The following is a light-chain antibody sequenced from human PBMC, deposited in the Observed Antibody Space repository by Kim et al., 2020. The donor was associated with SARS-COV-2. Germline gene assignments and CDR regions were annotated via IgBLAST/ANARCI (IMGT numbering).Light chain of an antibody. V-gene: IGLV2-14*01. Sequence: QSALTQPASVSGSPGQSITISCTGTSSDVGGYNYVSWYQLHPGKAPKLMIYDVSKRPSGVSNRFSGSKSGNTASLTISGLQAEDEADYYCSSYTSSSTWVFGGGTQLTVL. CDR1: SSDVGGYNY. CDR2: DVS. CDR3: SSYTSSSTWV. J-gene: IGLJ3*02.